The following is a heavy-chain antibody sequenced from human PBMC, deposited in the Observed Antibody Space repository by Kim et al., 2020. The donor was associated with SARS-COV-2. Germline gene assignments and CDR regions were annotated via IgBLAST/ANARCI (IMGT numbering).Heavy chain of an antibody. CDR3: ARDQYCSSTSCYLYYYYGMDV. Sequence: SQTLSLTCAISGGSVSSNSAAWNWIRQSPSRGLEWLGRTYYRSKWYNDYAVSVKSRITINPDTSKNQFSLQLNSVTPEDTAVYYCARDQYCSSTSCYLYYYYGMDVWGQGTTVTVSS. D-gene: IGHD2-2*01. CDR1: GGSVSSNSAA. J-gene: IGHJ6*02. CDR2: TYYRSKWYN. V-gene: IGHV6-1*01.